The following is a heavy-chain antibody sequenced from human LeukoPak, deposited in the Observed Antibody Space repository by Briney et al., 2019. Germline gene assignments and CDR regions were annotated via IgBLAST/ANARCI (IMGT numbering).Heavy chain of an antibody. CDR2: MNPNSGNT. D-gene: IGHD6-13*01. CDR3: ARDKTSSSWYSDWFDP. Sequence: ASVNVSCKASGYTFPSYDINLVRQASGQGIEWMGWMNPNSGNTGYAQKFQGRVTMTRNTSISTAYMELSSLRSEDTAVYYCARDKTSSSWYSDWFDPWGQGTLVTVSS. J-gene: IGHJ5*02. CDR1: GYTFPSYD. V-gene: IGHV1-8*01.